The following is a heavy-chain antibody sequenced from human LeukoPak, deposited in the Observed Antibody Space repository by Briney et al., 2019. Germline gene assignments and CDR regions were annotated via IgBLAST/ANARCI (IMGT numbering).Heavy chain of an antibody. CDR2: INPNSGGT. V-gene: IGHV1-2*04. CDR3: ARAPRGYSYGFDY. D-gene: IGHD5-18*01. CDR1: GYTFTGYY. J-gene: IGHJ4*02. Sequence: ASVKVSCKASGYTFTGYYMHWVRQAPGQGLEWMGWINPNSGGTNYAQKFQGWVTMTRDTSISTAYMELSKLRSDDTAVYYCARAPRGYSYGFDYWGQGTLVTVSS.